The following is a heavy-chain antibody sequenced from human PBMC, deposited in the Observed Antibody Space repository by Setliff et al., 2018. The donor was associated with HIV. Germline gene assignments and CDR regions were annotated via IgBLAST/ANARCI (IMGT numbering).Heavy chain of an antibody. Sequence: SETLSLTCTVSDYSISSRYYWGWIRQPPGKGLEWIGTIYHSGSTNYNPSLKSRVTISVDTSKNQFSLKLSSVTAADTAVYYCARLFRWLQFPDRFDSWGQGALVTVSS. CDR2: IYHSGST. V-gene: IGHV4-38-2*02. J-gene: IGHJ4*02. CDR1: DYSISSRYY. D-gene: IGHD6-19*01. CDR3: ARLFRWLQFPDRFDS.